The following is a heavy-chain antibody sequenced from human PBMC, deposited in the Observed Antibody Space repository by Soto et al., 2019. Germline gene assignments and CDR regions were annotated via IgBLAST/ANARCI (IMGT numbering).Heavy chain of an antibody. CDR1: GFTFSSYW. CDR3: AKDLSWGQSDY. V-gene: IGHV3-74*01. Sequence: DVKLVESGGGLVQPGESLRLSCAASGFTFSSYWMHWVRQDPGMGLVWVATINTDGTTTQYADSVKGRFTVSRDNARNTLFLQMNGLRAEDTALYCCAKDLSWGQSDYWGQGTLVTVSS. D-gene: IGHD3-16*01. CDR2: INTDGTTT. J-gene: IGHJ4*02.